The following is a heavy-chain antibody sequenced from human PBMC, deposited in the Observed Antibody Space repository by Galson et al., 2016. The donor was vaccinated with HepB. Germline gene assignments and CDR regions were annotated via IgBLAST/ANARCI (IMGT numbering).Heavy chain of an antibody. J-gene: IGHJ4*02. CDR3: AKGFWNGFFDRFDL. Sequence: TCTVSGGSVNSGRDYWGWIRQPPGKGLEWIGSIYYTGSTYHNPSLKSRITMSVDTSNNHFPLRLSSVTAADTAVYYCAKGFWNGFFDRFDLWGQGTLVTVSS. V-gene: IGHV4-39*02. CDR1: GGSVNSGRDY. CDR2: IYYTGST. D-gene: IGHD1-1*01.